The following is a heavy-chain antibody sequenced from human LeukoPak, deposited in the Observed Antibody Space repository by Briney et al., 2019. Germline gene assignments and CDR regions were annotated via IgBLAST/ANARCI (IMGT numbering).Heavy chain of an antibody. D-gene: IGHD6-19*01. CDR2: INHSGST. J-gene: IGHJ4*02. V-gene: IGHV4-34*01. Sequence: PSETLSLTCAVYGGSFSGYYWSWIRQPPGKGLEWIGEINHSGSTNYNPSLKSRVTISVDTSKNQFSLKLSSVTAADTAVYYCARHREIIAVAGTDFDYWGQGTLVTVSS. CDR3: ARHREIIAVAGTDFDY. CDR1: GGSFSGYY.